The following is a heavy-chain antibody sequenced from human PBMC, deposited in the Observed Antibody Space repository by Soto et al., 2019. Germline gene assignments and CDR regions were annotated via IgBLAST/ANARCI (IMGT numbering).Heavy chain of an antibody. CDR1: GYTFTSYG. CDR2: ISAYNGNT. J-gene: IGHJ4*02. D-gene: IGHD2-15*01. CDR3: ARDHRDIVVVVAATPGGY. Sequence: ASMKVSCKASGYTFTSYGISWVRQAPGQGLEWMGWISAYNGNTNYAQKLQGRVTMTTDTSTSTAYMELRSLRSDDTAVYYCARDHRDIVVVVAATPGGYWGQGTLVTVTS. V-gene: IGHV1-18*04.